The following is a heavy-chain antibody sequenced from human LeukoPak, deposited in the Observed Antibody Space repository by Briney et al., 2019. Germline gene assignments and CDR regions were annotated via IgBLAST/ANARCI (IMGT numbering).Heavy chain of an antibody. CDR1: GGSISSNSYY. Sequence: SETLSLTCTVSGGSISSNSYYWGWIRQPPGKGLEWIGSIYYSGSTYYNPSLKSRVTISVDTSKNQFSLKLNSVTAADTAVYYCARDSSGWPPFDYWGQGTLVTVSS. D-gene: IGHD6-19*01. J-gene: IGHJ4*02. V-gene: IGHV4-39*02. CDR2: IYYSGST. CDR3: ARDSSGWPPFDY.